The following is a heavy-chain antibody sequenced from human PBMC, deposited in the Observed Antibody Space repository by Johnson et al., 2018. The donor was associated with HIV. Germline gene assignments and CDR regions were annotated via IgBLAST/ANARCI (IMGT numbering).Heavy chain of an antibody. CDR3: VLISAAAGSDDAFDI. V-gene: IGHV3-7*02. D-gene: IGHD6-13*01. CDR2: IKQDGSEK. Sequence: VQLVESGGGLVQPGRSLRLSCAVSGFTFSSYWMSWVRQAPGKGLEWVANIKQDGSEKYYVDSVKGRFTISRDNSKNTLYLQMNSLRAEDTAVYYCVLISAAAGSDDAFDIWGQGTMVTVSS. J-gene: IGHJ3*02. CDR1: GFTFSSYW.